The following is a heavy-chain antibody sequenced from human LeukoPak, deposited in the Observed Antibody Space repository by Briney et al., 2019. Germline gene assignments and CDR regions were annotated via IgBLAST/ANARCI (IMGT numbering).Heavy chain of an antibody. CDR1: GFTFRTYG. CDR3: VKEKGPFNAFDI. Sequence: GGSLRLSCAASGFTFRTYGMHWVRQAPGKGLEWVVVIWSDGNNKFYADSVKGRFTISRDNSKNTLYLQMSSLRVEETAVYYCVKEKGPFNAFDIWGQGTLVTVSS. J-gene: IGHJ3*02. V-gene: IGHV3-33*06. CDR2: IWSDGNNK.